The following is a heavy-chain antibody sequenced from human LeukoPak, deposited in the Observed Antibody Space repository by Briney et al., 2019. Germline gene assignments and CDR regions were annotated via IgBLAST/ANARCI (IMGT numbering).Heavy chain of an antibody. CDR3: ARRQSGSYSIDY. CDR1: RYTFTSYA. CDR2: INAGNGNT. J-gene: IGHJ4*02. D-gene: IGHD1-26*01. Sequence: ASVKVSCKASRYTFTSYAMHWARQAPGQRLEWMGWINAGNGNTKYSQKFQGRVTITRDTSASTAYMELSSLRSEDTAMYYCARRQSGSYSIDYWGQGTLVTVSS. V-gene: IGHV1-3*01.